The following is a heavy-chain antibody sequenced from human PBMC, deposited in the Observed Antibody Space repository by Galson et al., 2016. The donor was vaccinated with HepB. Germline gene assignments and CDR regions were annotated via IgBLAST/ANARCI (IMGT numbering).Heavy chain of an antibody. Sequence: SLRLSCAVSGLTFSTCDMTWVRQAPGKGLEWVSSIGTDEYTYSADSVKGRVTISRDNSENTLYLQMNSLRAEDTAVYYCAILKLGTLFDPWGQGTLVTVSP. CDR3: AILKLGTLFDP. D-gene: IGHD3-16*01. V-gene: IGHV3-23*01. CDR1: GLTFSTCD. J-gene: IGHJ5*02. CDR2: IGTDEYT.